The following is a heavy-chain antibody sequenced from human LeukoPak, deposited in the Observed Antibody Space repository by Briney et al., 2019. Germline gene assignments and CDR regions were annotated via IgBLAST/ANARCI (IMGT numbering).Heavy chain of an antibody. J-gene: IGHJ5*02. CDR1: GGSISSGDYY. Sequence: SETLSLTCTVSGGSISSGDYYWSWIRQPPGTGLEWIGYIYYSGSTYYNPSLKSRVTISVDTSKNQFSLKLSSVTAADTAVYYCARIYCSSTSCYVLDPWGQGTLVTVSS. CDR3: ARIYCSSTSCYVLDP. D-gene: IGHD2-2*01. V-gene: IGHV4-30-4*08. CDR2: IYYSGST.